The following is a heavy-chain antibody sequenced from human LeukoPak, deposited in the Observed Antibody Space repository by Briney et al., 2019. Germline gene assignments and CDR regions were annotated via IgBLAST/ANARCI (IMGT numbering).Heavy chain of an antibody. CDR2: ISSSSKYI. J-gene: IGHJ1*01. CDR3: AGPLGSPFFHH. V-gene: IGHV3-21*01. Sequence: GGSLRLSCAASEFTFSSYNMNWVRQAPGKGLEWVSSISSSSKYIYYADSVKGRFTISRDNAKNSLYLQMNSLRAEDTAVYYCAGPLGSPFFHHWGQGTLVTVSS. CDR1: EFTFSSYN. D-gene: IGHD7-27*01.